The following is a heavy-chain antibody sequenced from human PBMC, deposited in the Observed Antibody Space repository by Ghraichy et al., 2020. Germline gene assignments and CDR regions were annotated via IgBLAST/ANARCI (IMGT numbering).Heavy chain of an antibody. CDR1: GGSVSSGSYY. CDR2: IYYSGST. D-gene: IGHD1-26*01. J-gene: IGHJ6*02. CDR3: ARDAQWVWNYYGMDV. V-gene: IGHV4-61*01. Sequence: SETLSLTCTVSGGSVSSGSYYWSWIRQPPGKGLEWIGYIYYSGSTNYNPSLKSRVTISVDTSKNQFSLKLSSVTAADTAVYYCARDAQWVWNYYGMDVWGQGTTVTVSS.